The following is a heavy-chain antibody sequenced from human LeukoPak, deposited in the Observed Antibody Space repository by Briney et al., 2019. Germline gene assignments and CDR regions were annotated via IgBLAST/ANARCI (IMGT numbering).Heavy chain of an antibody. CDR2: ISSSSSYI. D-gene: IGHD6-13*01. V-gene: IGHV3-21*01. CDR3: ARDESLAAAGSDY. Sequence: SGGSLRLSCAASGFTFSSYSMNWVRQAPGKGLDWVSSISSSSSYIYYADSVKGRFTISRDNAKNSLYLQMNSLRAEDTAVYYCARDESLAAAGSDYWGQGTLVTVSS. J-gene: IGHJ4*02. CDR1: GFTFSSYS.